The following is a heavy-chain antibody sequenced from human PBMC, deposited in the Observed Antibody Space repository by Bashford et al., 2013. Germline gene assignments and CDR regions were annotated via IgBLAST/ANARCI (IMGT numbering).Heavy chain of an antibody. CDR1: GGSVSSRIHY. CDR2: VYYSGST. CDR3: ARGRVYGGNILGN. Sequence: SETLSLNCNVSGGSVSSRIHYWSWIRQPPGKGLEWIGYVYYSGSTNYNPSLKSRVTVSVDTSKNQFSLKLSSVTAADTAVYYCARGRVYGGNILGNWGQGTLVTVSS. J-gene: IGHJ4*02. D-gene: IGHD2/OR15-2a*01. V-gene: IGHV4-61*01.